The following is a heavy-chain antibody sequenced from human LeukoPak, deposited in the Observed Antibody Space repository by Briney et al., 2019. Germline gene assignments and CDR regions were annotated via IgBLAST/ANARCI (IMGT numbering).Heavy chain of an antibody. V-gene: IGHV3-23*01. CDR1: GFTFSSYA. CDR3: AKGQQWLAGYYYYYYMDV. Sequence: GGSLRLSCAASGFTFSSYAMSWVRQAPGKGLEWVSAISGSGGSTYYADSVKGRFTISRDNSKNTLYLQMNSLRAEDTAAYYCAKGQQWLAGYYYYYYMDVWGKGTTVTVSS. J-gene: IGHJ6*03. CDR2: ISGSGGST. D-gene: IGHD6-19*01.